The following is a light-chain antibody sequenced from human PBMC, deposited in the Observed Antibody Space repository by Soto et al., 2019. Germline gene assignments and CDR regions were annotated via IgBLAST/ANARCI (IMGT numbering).Light chain of an antibody. CDR1: NIGSKS. CDR2: YDS. Sequence: SYELTQPPSVSVAPGKTARITCGGNNIGSKSVHWYQQKPGQAPVLVIYYDSARPSGIPERFSGFNSGNTATLTISRVEAGDEADYYCQVWDSSSDHVVFGEGTKLTVI. CDR3: QVWDSSSDHVV. J-gene: IGLJ2*01. V-gene: IGLV3-21*04.